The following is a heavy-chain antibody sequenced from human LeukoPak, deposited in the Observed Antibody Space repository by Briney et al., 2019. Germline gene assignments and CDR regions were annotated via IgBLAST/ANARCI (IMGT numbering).Heavy chain of an antibody. D-gene: IGHD3-3*01. CDR1: GFTFSSYA. J-gene: IGHJ4*02. CDR3: ARVERGPRTYYDFWSGYYPPDY. Sequence: PGGSLRLSCAASGFTFSSYAMHWVRQAPGKGLEWVAVISYDGSNKYYADSVKGRFTISRDDSKNTLYLRMNSLRAEDTAVYYCARVERGPRTYYDFWSGYYPPDYWGQGTLVTVSS. CDR2: ISYDGSNK. V-gene: IGHV3-30-3*01.